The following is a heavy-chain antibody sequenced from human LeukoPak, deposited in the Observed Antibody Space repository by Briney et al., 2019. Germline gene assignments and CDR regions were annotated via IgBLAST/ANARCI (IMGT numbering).Heavy chain of an antibody. CDR3: ARDTSGSYNWFDP. CDR1: GFTFTGYY. Sequence: ASVKVSCKTSGFTFTGYYLHWVRQAPGQGLEWMGWINPNSGGTKYAQKFQGRVSMTRDTSISTAYMELSSLRSDDTAVYYCARDTSGSYNWFDPWGQGTLVTVSS. D-gene: IGHD1-26*01. CDR2: INPNSGGT. J-gene: IGHJ5*02. V-gene: IGHV1-2*02.